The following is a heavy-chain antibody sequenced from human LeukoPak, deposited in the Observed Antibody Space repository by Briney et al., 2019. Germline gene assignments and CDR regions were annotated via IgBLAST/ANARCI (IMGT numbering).Heavy chain of an antibody. CDR3: AKVAERSYYFDY. V-gene: IGHV3-23*01. CDR1: GFTFDDYA. D-gene: IGHD1-14*01. CDR2: ISGSGGST. Sequence: GGSLRLSCAASGFTFDDYAMSWVRQAPGKGLGWVSAISGSGGSTYYADSVKGRFTISRDNSKNTLYLQMNSLRAEDTAVYYCAKVAERSYYFDYWGQGTLVTVSS. J-gene: IGHJ4*02.